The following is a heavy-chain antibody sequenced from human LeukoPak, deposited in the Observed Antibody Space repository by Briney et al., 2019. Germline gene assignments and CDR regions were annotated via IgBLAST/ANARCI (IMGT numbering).Heavy chain of an antibody. CDR3: ARGIVGSRDFYFRYYFDY. V-gene: IGHV4-39*07. D-gene: IGHD3/OR15-3a*01. Sequence: PSETLSLTCTVSGGSISSTGYYWGWIRQPPGKGLEWIGSMYHSGSTYYSPSLKSRVTVSVDTSKNEFSLKLSSVTAADTAVYFCARGIVGSRDFYFRYYFDYWGQGTLVTVSS. CDR2: MYHSGST. CDR1: GGSISSTGYY. J-gene: IGHJ4*02.